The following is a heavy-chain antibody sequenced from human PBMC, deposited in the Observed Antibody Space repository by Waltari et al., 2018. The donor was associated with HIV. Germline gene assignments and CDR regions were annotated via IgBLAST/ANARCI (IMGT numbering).Heavy chain of an antibody. CDR2: IYNSGST. D-gene: IGHD3-10*01. Sequence: QVQLQESGPGLVHPSQTLSLTCSVSGGSMTSANDFWNWIRQPAGKEPGWIGRIYNSGSTNANPSLKSRVTMSVDTSKNHFSLKLASLSASDTAVYYCARGSTAEYLDFWGPGAQITVSS. V-gene: IGHV4-61*02. CDR1: GGSMTSANDF. J-gene: IGHJ4*02. CDR3: ARGSTAEYLDF.